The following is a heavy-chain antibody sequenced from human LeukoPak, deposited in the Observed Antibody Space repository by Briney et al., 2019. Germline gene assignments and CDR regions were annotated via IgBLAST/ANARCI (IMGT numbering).Heavy chain of an antibody. CDR2: ISSSSSYI. Sequence: PGGSLRLSCAASGFTFSSYSMNWVRQAPGKGLEWVSSISSSSSYIYYADSVKGRFTISRDNAKNSLYLQVNSLRAEDTAVYYCARDRGYYDSSVVSQFDYWGQGTLVTVSS. CDR1: GFTFSSYS. CDR3: ARDRGYYDSSVVSQFDY. D-gene: IGHD3-22*01. V-gene: IGHV3-21*01. J-gene: IGHJ4*02.